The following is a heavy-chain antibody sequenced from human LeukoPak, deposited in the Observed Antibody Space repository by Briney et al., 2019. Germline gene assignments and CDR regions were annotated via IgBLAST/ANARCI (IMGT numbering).Heavy chain of an antibody. CDR1: GFTFDDYG. CDR2: INWNGGST. V-gene: IGHV3-20*04. D-gene: IGHD3-16*01. Sequence: GGSLRLSRAASGFTFDDYGMSWVRQAPGKGLEWVSGINWNGGSTGYADSVKGRFTISRDNAKNSLYLQMNSLRAGDTAFYYCARGIGGTGIFDYWGQGTLVTVSS. J-gene: IGHJ4*02. CDR3: ARGIGGTGIFDY.